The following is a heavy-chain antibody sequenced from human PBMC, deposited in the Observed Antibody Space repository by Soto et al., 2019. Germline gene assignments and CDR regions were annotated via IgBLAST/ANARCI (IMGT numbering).Heavy chain of an antibody. Sequence: GGSLRLSCAASGFTVSSNYMSWVRQAPGKGLEWVSVIYSGGSTYYADSVKGRFTISRDNSKNTLYLQMNSLRAEDTAVYYCAREYDFWSGDYYYYMDVWGKGTTVTVSS. CDR2: IYSGGST. J-gene: IGHJ6*03. D-gene: IGHD3-3*01. CDR1: GFTVSSNY. V-gene: IGHV3-66*01. CDR3: AREYDFWSGDYYYYMDV.